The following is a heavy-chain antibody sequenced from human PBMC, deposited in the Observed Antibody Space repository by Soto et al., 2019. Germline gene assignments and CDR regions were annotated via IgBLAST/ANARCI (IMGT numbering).Heavy chain of an antibody. CDR2: ISWNSGSI. J-gene: IGHJ4*02. CDR3: ARDSPEHY. D-gene: IGHD2-21*01. CDR1: GFTFDDYA. Sequence: PGGSLRLSCAASGFTFDDYAMHWVRQAPGKGLEWVSGISWNSGSIGYADSVKGRFTISRDNAKNSLYLQMNSLRAEDTALYYCARDSPEHYWGQGTLVTVSS. V-gene: IGHV3-9*01.